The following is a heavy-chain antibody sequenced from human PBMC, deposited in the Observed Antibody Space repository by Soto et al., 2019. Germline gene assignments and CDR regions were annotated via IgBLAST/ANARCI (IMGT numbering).Heavy chain of an antibody. CDR2: ISGSGGST. V-gene: IGHV3-23*01. J-gene: IGHJ6*03. D-gene: IGHD3-3*01. CDR3: AKAGLYDFWSGYYSYYYYYMDV. CDR1: GFTFSSYA. Sequence: GGSLRLSCAASGFTFSSYAMSWVRQAPGKGLEWVSAISGSGGSTYYADSVKGRFTISRDNSKNTLYLQMNSLRAEDTAVYYCAKAGLYDFWSGYYSYYYYYMDVWGKGTTVTVSS.